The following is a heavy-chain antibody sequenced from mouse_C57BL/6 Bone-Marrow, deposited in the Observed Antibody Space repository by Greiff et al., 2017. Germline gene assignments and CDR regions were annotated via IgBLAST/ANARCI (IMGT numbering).Heavy chain of an antibody. CDR2: IDPETGGT. CDR1: GYTFTDYE. D-gene: IGHD1-1*01. V-gene: IGHV1-15*01. J-gene: IGHJ3*01. Sequence: VQLQQSGAELVRPGASVTLSCKASGYTFTDYEMHWVKQTPVHGLAWIGAIDPETGGTAYNQKFKGKAILTADKSSSTAYMELRSLTSEDSAVYYCTSYYGSSYGAYWGQGTLVTVSA. CDR3: TSYYGSSYGAY.